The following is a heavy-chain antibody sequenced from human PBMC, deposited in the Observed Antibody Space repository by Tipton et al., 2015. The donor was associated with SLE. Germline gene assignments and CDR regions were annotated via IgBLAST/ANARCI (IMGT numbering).Heavy chain of an antibody. CDR3: AKDYNYDYPDYN. J-gene: IGHJ4*02. CDR2: IDHSGST. V-gene: IGHV4-4*02. D-gene: IGHD4-17*01. Sequence: TLSLTCAVYGGSISSRNWWSWIRQPPGKGLEWIGEIDHSGSTNYNPSLESRVTISIDKSRNQFSLKLNSGIAADTAVYYCAKDYNYDYPDYNWGQGTLVIVSS. CDR1: GGSISSRNW.